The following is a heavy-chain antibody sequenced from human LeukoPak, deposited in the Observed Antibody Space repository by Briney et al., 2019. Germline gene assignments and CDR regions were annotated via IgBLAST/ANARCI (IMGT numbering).Heavy chain of an antibody. CDR1: GFNFRDAA. CDR2: ISFSGDNS. J-gene: IGHJ3*01. V-gene: IGHV3-23*01. Sequence: GGSLRLSCAASGFNFRDAAMTWVRQAPGKGLEWVSLISFSGDNSYYADSVKGRFTISRDNSKNTLSLQMNSLRVENTAIYYCAKDIQLSTWGLGTMVTVSS. D-gene: IGHD5-24*01. CDR3: AKDIQLST.